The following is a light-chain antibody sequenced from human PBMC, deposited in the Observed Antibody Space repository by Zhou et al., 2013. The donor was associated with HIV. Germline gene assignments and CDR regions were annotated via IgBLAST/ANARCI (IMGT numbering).Light chain of an antibody. CDR1: QGISHY. J-gene: IGKJ1*01. CDR3: QKYNSAPRT. CDR2: TAS. V-gene: IGKV1-27*01. Sequence: DIQMTQSPSSMSASVGDRVTITCRASQGISHYLAWFQQKPGKVPKLLIYTASTLQSGVPSRFSGSGSGTDFTLTISSLQPEDVATYYCQKYNSAPRTFGQGTEGGN.